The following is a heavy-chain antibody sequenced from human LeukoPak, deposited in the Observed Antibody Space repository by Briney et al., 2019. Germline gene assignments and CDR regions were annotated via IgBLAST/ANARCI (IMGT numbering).Heavy chain of an antibody. CDR3: AGHEGGSYWYDAFDI. Sequence: SEPLSLLCTVSGGPISRYHWSWIRQPPGKGLEWFGYIYYSCSTNYNPSLKSRVTISVDTSTYQFSLKLSSVTAADTAVYYCAGHEGGSYWYDAFDIWGQGTMVTVSS. V-gene: IGHV4-59*08. CDR2: IYYSCST. D-gene: IGHD1-26*01. CDR1: GGPISRYH. J-gene: IGHJ3*02.